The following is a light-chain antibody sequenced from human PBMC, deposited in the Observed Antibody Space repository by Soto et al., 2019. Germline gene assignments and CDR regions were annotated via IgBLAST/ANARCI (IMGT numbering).Light chain of an antibody. CDR3: SSYTSSSPYV. CDR1: SSDVGGYNY. Sequence: QSALTQPASVSGSPGQSITISCTGTSSDVGGYNYVCWYQHQPGKAPKLMIYDVSNRPSGVSNRFSGSKSGNTASLTISGLQAEDEADYYCSSYTSSSPYVFGTGTKVTVL. V-gene: IGLV2-14*03. CDR2: DVS. J-gene: IGLJ1*01.